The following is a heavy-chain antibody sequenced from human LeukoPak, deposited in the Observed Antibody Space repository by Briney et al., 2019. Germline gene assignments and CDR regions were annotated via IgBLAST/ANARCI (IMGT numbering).Heavy chain of an antibody. V-gene: IGHV4-38-2*02. Sequence: SETLSLTCTVSGYSISSGYYWGWIRQPPGKGLEWIGSIYHSGSTYYNPSLKSRVTISVDTSKNQFSLKLSSVTAADTAVYYCARSKTNSEDYDILTGDDAFDIWGQGTMVTVSS. CDR1: GYSISSGYY. J-gene: IGHJ3*02. CDR3: ARSKTNSEDYDILTGDDAFDI. D-gene: IGHD3-9*01. CDR2: IYHSGST.